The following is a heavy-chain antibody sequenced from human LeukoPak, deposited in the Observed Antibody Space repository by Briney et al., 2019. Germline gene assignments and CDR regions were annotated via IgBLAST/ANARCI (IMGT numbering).Heavy chain of an antibody. J-gene: IGHJ4*02. Sequence: GESLKISCKGSGYSFTNYWIGWVRQMPGKGLEWMGIIFPRNSETKYSPSFEGQVIISVDKSITTANLQWNSLKASDTAMYFCARPEYGASDYWGQGTLVTVSS. D-gene: IGHD4-17*01. CDR3: ARPEYGASDY. V-gene: IGHV5-51*01. CDR1: GYSFTNYW. CDR2: IFPRNSET.